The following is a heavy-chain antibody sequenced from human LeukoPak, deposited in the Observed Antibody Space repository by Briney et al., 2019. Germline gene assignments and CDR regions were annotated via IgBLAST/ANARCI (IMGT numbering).Heavy chain of an antibody. Sequence: SETQSLTCTVSGGSISSYYWSWIRQPAGKGLEWIGRIYTSGSTNYNPSLKSRVTMSVDTSKNQFSLKLSSVTAADTAVYYCASLYSYGGGLDYWGQGTLVTVSS. CDR1: GGSISSYY. V-gene: IGHV4-4*07. CDR2: IYTSGST. J-gene: IGHJ4*02. CDR3: ASLYSYGGGLDY. D-gene: IGHD5-18*01.